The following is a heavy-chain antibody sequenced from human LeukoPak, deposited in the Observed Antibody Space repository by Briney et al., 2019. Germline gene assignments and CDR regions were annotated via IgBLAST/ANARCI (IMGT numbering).Heavy chain of an antibody. CDR3: ARGLDSVTWGPFDI. V-gene: IGHV3-23*01. J-gene: IGHJ3*02. D-gene: IGHD2-2*03. CDR1: GFTFSTYT. Sequence: GGSLRLSCAASGFTFSTYTMSWVRQAPGKGLEWVSAINTGGGTSSADSVKGRFTISKDNSESTLYLQMSSLRAEDTAVYYCARGLDSVTWGPFDIWGQGTVVTVSS. CDR2: INTGGGT.